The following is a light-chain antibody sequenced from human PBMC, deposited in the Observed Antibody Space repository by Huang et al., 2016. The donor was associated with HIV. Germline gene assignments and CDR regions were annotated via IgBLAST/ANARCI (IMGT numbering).Light chain of an antibody. CDR2: DAS. CDR1: QSVGSF. Sequence: EIVLTQSPATLSLSPGERATLSCRASQSVGSFLAWYQQKPGQAPRLLIYDASNRATGIPARFSGSGYGTDFTLTISSLEPEDFAVYYCQQRSNWLFGGGTKVEIK. J-gene: IGKJ4*01. CDR3: QQRSNWL. V-gene: IGKV3-11*01.